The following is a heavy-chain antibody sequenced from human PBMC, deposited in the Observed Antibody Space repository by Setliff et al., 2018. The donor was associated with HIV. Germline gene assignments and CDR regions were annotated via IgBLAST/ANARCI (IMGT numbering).Heavy chain of an antibody. J-gene: IGHJ6*03. V-gene: IGHV1-58*02. Sequence: SVKVSCKASGFTFNTSAIQWVRQARGRRLEWIGWIVVGSGNTNYAQKFQERVTITRDMSTSTSYMELTNLRTEDTAVYYCAARPGVDSSGYYDYYYMDVWAKGTTVTAP. D-gene: IGHD3-22*01. CDR2: IVVGSGNT. CDR1: GFTFNTSA. CDR3: AARPGVDSSGYYDYYYMDV.